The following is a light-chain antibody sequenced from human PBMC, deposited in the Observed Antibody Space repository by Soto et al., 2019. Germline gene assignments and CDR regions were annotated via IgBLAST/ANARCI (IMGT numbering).Light chain of an antibody. Sequence: QSVLTQPASVSGSPGRSVTISCTGTSTDVGDFNYVSWYQHLPGRAPKLIIYDVTNRPSGISYRFSASKSGRTASLTISGPQAEDEGDYYCSSYSSSTTHVVFGGGTKLTVL. CDR3: SSYSSSTTHVV. V-gene: IGLV2-14*03. CDR1: STDVGDFNY. CDR2: DVT. J-gene: IGLJ2*01.